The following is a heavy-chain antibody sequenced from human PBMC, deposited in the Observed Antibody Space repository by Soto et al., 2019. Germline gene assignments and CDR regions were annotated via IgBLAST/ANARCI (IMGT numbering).Heavy chain of an antibody. CDR1: GYTFRNYG. CDR2: INAGNGNT. CDR3: ARAPLRLVPAAIPEGGRVGHYYYYGMDV. D-gene: IGHD2-2*01. V-gene: IGHV1-18*01. Sequence: ASVKVSCKAYGYTFRNYGITWVRQAPGQGLEWMGWINAGNGNTKYSQKFQGRVTITRDTSASTAYMELSSLRSDDTAVYYCARAPLRLVPAAIPEGGRVGHYYYYGMDVWGQGTTVTVSS. J-gene: IGHJ6*02.